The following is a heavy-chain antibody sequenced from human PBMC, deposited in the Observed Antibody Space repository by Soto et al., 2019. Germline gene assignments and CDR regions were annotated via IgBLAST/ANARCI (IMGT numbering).Heavy chain of an antibody. J-gene: IGHJ4*02. D-gene: IGHD3-9*01. V-gene: IGHV4-39*01. CDR2: IYYSGST. Sequence: SETLSLTCTVSGGSISRSSYYWGWIRQPPGKGLEWIGSIYYSGSTYYNPSLKSRVTISVDTSKNQFSLKLSSVTAADTAVYYCARLTYYDILTGSYYFDYWGQGTLVTVSS. CDR1: GGSISRSSYY. CDR3: ARLTYYDILTGSYYFDY.